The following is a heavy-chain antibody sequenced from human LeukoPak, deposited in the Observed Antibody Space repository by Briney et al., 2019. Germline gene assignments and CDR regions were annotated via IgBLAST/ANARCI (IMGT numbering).Heavy chain of an antibody. V-gene: IGHV3-23*01. Sequence: GGSLRLSCAASGFTFSSYAMSWVRQAPGKGLEWVSAISGSGGSTYYADSVKGRFTISRDNSKNTLYLQMNSLRAEDTAVYYCAKDGGTYYYDSSGYYLYYFDYWGQGTLVSVSS. D-gene: IGHD3-22*01. CDR2: ISGSGGST. J-gene: IGHJ4*02. CDR3: AKDGGTYYYDSSGYYLYYFDY. CDR1: GFTFSSYA.